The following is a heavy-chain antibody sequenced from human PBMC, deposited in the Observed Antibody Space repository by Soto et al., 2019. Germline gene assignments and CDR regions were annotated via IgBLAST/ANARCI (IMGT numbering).Heavy chain of an antibody. Sequence: QLHLVQSGAVVKKPGASVTVSCSASGYPVTAYYMHWVRQAPGRGLEWMGGINPATGAAKYTQPFQGRVTMTRDTSTSTVFMEPSGLTSEDTAVFYCARGGGVGVAGSAAFDMWGQGTLVTVSS. CDR1: GYPVTAYY. V-gene: IGHV1-2*02. J-gene: IGHJ3*02. CDR3: ARGGGVGVAGSAAFDM. D-gene: IGHD3-3*01. CDR2: INPATGAA.